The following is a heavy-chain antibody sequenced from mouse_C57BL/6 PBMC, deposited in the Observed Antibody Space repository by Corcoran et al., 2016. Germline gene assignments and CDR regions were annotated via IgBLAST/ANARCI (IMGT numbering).Heavy chain of an antibody. D-gene: IGHD1-1*02. CDR2: INTYSGVP. CDR1: GYTFTTYG. V-gene: IGHV9-3*01. CDR3: AKEGSLDY. J-gene: IGHJ2*01. Sequence: QIQLVQSGPELKKPGETVKISCKASGYTFTTYGMSWVKQAPGKGLKWMGWINTYSGVPTYADDFKGRFAFSLETSASTAYLQINNLKNEDTATYCCAKEGSLDYWGQGTTLTVSS.